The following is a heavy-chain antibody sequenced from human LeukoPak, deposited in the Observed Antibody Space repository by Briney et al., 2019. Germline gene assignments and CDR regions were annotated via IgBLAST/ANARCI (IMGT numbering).Heavy chain of an antibody. CDR3: ARGRTGSSWYSDNWFRP. V-gene: IGHV4-59*01. CDR2: IYYSGST. D-gene: IGHD6-13*01. J-gene: IGHJ5*02. Sequence: NPSETLSLTCTVSGGSISSYYWSWIRQPPGKGLEWIGYIYYSGSTNYNPSLKSRVTISVDTSKNQFSLKLSSVTAADTAVYYCARGRTGSSWYSDNWFRPWGQGTLVTVSS. CDR1: GGSISSYY.